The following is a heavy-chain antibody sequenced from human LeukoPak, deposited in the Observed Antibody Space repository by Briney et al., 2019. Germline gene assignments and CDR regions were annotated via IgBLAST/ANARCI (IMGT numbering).Heavy chain of an antibody. J-gene: IGHJ4*02. CDR1: GGXISSFY. CDR3: ARDRSGDGYYFDY. V-gene: IGHV4-4*07. D-gene: IGHD2-21*01. CDR2: IYASGST. Sequence: SETLSLTCTVSGGXISSFYCSWIQQPPGKGLEWIGHIYASGSTNYNPSLKSRVTISVDTSKNQFSLKLTSVIAADTAVYYCARDRSGDGYYFDYWGQGTLVTVSS.